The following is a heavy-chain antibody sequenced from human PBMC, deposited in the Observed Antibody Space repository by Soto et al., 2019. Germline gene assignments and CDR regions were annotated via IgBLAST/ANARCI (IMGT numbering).Heavy chain of an antibody. D-gene: IGHD3-3*01. CDR2: INSDGSST. CDR3: ARDARPYYDFWSGSPGNWFDP. J-gene: IGHJ5*02. Sequence: GGSLRLSCAASGFTFSNYWMHWVRQAPGKGLVWVSRINSDGSSTSYADSVKGRFTISRDNAKNTLYLQMNSLRAEDTAVYYCARDARPYYDFWSGSPGNWFDPWGQGTLVTVSS. CDR1: GFTFSNYW. V-gene: IGHV3-74*01.